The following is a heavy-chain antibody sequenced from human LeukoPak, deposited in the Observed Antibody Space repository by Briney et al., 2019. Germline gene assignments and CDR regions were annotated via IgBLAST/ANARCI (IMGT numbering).Heavy chain of an antibody. CDR1: GFSFSSYW. Sequence: GGSLRLSCAASGFSFSSYWMSWVRQAPGKGLEWVANIKGDGNGNNYVDSVKGRFTISRDNAKNSLYLQMNSLRAEDTAVYYCARDRGYSTFDYWGQGTLVTVSS. CDR3: ARDRGYSTFDY. J-gene: IGHJ4*02. D-gene: IGHD4-23*01. CDR2: IKGDGNGN. V-gene: IGHV3-7*01.